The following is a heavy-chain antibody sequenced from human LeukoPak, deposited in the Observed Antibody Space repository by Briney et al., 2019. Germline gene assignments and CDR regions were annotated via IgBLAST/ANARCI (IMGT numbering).Heavy chain of an antibody. CDR3: ARDLRPLIVALPVY. D-gene: IGHD5-12*01. Sequence: GGSLRLSCAASGFTFSSYAMHWVRQAPGKGLEWVAVISYDGSNKYCADSVKGRFTISRDNSKNTLYLQMNSLRAEDTAVYYCARDLRPLIVALPVYWGQGTLVTVSS. CDR1: GFTFSSYA. V-gene: IGHV3-30-3*01. CDR2: ISYDGSNK. J-gene: IGHJ4*02.